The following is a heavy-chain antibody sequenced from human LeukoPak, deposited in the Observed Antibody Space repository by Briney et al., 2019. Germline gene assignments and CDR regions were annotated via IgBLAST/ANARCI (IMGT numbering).Heavy chain of an antibody. Sequence: SETLSLTCTVSGGSISSSSYYWSWIRQPPGKGLEWIGYIYYSGSTNYNPSLKSRVTISVDTSKNQFSLKLSSVTAADTAVYYCARHMVRGKWFDPWGQGTLVTVSS. J-gene: IGHJ5*02. CDR1: GGSISSSSYY. D-gene: IGHD3-10*01. CDR2: IYYSGST. CDR3: ARHMVRGKWFDP. V-gene: IGHV4-61*01.